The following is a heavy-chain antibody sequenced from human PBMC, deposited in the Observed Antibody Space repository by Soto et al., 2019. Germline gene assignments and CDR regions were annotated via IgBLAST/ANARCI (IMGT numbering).Heavy chain of an antibody. CDR3: ARDLKGWQWLARKLDAFDI. CDR1: GFTFSDYY. J-gene: IGHJ3*02. D-gene: IGHD6-19*01. CDR2: ISSSGSTI. Sequence: GGSLRLSCAASGFTFSDYYMSWIRQAPGKGLEWVSYISSSGSTIYYADSVKGRFTISRDNAKNSLYLQMNSLRAEDTAVYYCARDLKGWQWLARKLDAFDIWGQGTMVTVSS. V-gene: IGHV3-11*01.